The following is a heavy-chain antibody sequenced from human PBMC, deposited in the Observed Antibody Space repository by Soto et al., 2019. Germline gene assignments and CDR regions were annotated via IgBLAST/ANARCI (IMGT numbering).Heavy chain of an antibody. CDR1: GFTFSNAW. D-gene: IGHD5-18*01. CDR2: IKSKTDGGTT. J-gene: IGHJ6*02. Sequence: EVQLVESGGGLVKPGGSLRLSCAASGFTFSNAWMNWVRQAPGKGLEWVGRIKSKTDGGTTDYAAPVKGRFTISRDDSKNTLYLQMNSLKTEDTAVYYCTTGIRYSYGTYYGMDVWGQGTTVTVSS. CDR3: TTGIRYSYGTYYGMDV. V-gene: IGHV3-15*07.